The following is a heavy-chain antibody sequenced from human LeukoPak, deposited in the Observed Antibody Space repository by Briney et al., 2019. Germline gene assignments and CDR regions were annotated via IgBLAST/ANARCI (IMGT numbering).Heavy chain of an antibody. D-gene: IGHD4-17*01. CDR2: IYYSGST. J-gene: IGHJ3*02. CDR1: GGSISSYY. V-gene: IGHV4-59*01. Sequence: PSETLSLTCTVSGGSISSYYWSWIRQPPVKGLEWIGYIYYSGSTNYNPSLKSRVTISVDTSKNQFSLKLSSVTAADTAVYYCARVVTTVTHDAFDIWGQGTMVTVSS. CDR3: ARVVTTVTHDAFDI.